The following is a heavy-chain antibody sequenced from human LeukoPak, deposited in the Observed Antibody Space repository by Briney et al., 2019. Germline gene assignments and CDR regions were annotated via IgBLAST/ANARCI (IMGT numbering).Heavy chain of an antibody. CDR1: GYTFTGYY. Sequence: GASVKVSCKASGYTFTGYYMHWVRQAPGQGLEWMGWINPNSGGTNYAQKFQGRVTMTRDTSISTAYMELSRLGSDDTAVYYCARDPNLSSGYYYTVEWFDPWGQGTLVTVSS. CDR2: INPNSGGT. D-gene: IGHD3-22*01. CDR3: ARDPNLSSGYYYTVEWFDP. J-gene: IGHJ5*02. V-gene: IGHV1-2*02.